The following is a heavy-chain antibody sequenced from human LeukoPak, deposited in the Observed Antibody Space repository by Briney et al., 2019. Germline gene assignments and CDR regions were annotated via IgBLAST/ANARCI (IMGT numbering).Heavy chain of an antibody. Sequence: LETPSLTCPVSGFSLSSGYYLGWVRQPPRKGLGWVGSIYHSGSTYYNPSLKSRVTISVDTSKNQFSLKLSSVTAADTAVYYCAREGSSSLNWFDPWGQGTLVTVSS. CDR1: GFSLSSGYY. D-gene: IGHD6-6*01. V-gene: IGHV4-38-2*02. CDR2: IYHSGST. J-gene: IGHJ5*02. CDR3: AREGSSSLNWFDP.